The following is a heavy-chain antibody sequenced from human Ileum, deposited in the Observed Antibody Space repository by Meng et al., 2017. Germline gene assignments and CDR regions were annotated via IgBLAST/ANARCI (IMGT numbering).Heavy chain of an antibody. Sequence: QVPLQQSGPGLVKPSQTLSLTCAGSGGSVSSNIAAWNWIRQSPLRGLEWLGRTYYRSKWYSEYAVSVKSRISITPDTSKNQFSLQMNSVTPEDTAVYYCASGSGSLDYWGPGTLVTVSS. CDR3: ASGSGSLDY. J-gene: IGHJ4*02. V-gene: IGHV6-1*01. CDR1: GGSVSSNIAA. D-gene: IGHD3-3*01. CDR2: TYYRSKWYS.